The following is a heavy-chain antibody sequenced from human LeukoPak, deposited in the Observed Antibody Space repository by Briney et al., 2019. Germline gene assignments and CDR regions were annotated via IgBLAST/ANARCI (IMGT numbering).Heavy chain of an antibody. J-gene: IGHJ4*02. V-gene: IGHV4-30-4*01. CDR3: ARAATYDSSGYYSGVDY. Sequence: SETLSLTCTVSGGSISSGDYYWSWIRQPPGKGLEWIGYIYYSGSTYYNPSLKSRVTISVDTSKNQFSLKLSSVTAADTAVYYCARAATYDSSGYYSGVDYWGQGTLVTVSS. D-gene: IGHD3-22*01. CDR1: GGSISSGDYY. CDR2: IYYSGST.